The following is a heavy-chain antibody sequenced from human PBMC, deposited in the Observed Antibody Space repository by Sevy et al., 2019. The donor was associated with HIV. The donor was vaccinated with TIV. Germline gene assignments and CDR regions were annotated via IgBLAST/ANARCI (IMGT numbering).Heavy chain of an antibody. CDR1: GGSFSGYY. CDR2: INHSGST. D-gene: IGHD6-13*01. Sequence: KQSQTLSLTCAVYGGSFSGYYWSWIRQPPGKGLEWIGEINHSGSTNYNPSLKSRVTISVDTSKNQFSLKLSSVTAADTAVYYCASRIAAAAVPPFGYWGQGTLVTVSS. V-gene: IGHV4-34*01. J-gene: IGHJ4*02. CDR3: ASRIAAAAVPPFGY.